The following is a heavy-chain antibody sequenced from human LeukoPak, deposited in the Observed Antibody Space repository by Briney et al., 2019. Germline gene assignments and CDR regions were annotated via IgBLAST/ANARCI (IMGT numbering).Heavy chain of an antibody. CDR3: AREKISYILTPFTSQTKYMDV. Sequence: SETLSLTCAVYGGSFSTYYWTWIRQPPGKGLEWIAEISYSGNTNYNPSLKSRVTIDTSKNEISLNLTSVTAADTAVYYCAREKISYILTPFTSQTKYMDVWGKGTTVTVSS. CDR2: ISYSGNT. J-gene: IGHJ6*03. D-gene: IGHD1-14*01. V-gene: IGHV4-34*01. CDR1: GGSFSTYY.